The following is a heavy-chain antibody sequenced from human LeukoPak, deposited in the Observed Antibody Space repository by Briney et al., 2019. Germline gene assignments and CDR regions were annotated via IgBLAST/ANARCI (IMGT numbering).Heavy chain of an antibody. J-gene: IGHJ4*02. CDR2: ISGSGSTK. Sequence: QPGGSLRLSCAASGFTFSRFEMNWDRQGPGKGLEWVSYISGSGSTKYYAETAKGRFTISRDNDKNSLYLQMNSLRAEDTAVYYCARDYGGVMFDYWGQGTLLTVSS. V-gene: IGHV3-48*03. D-gene: IGHD4-23*01. CDR1: GFTFSRFE. CDR3: ARDYGGVMFDY.